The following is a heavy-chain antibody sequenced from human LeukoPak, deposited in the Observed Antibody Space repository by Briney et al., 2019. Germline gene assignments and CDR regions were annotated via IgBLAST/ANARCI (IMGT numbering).Heavy chain of an antibody. Sequence: SETLSLTCAVSGDSVSGSFWWSWVRQPPHKGLEWIGEIHHSGSSNYDPSLESRVIISLDGSKNLLSLELSSVTAADTAVYYCVRHSGWYFGYWGQGTLVTVSS. J-gene: IGHJ4*02. CDR2: IHHSGSS. CDR3: VRHSGWYFGY. D-gene: IGHD6-19*01. V-gene: IGHV4-4*02. CDR1: GDSVSGSFW.